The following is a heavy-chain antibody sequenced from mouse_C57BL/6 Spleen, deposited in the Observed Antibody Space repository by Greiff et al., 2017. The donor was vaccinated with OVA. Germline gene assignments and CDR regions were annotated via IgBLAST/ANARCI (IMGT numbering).Heavy chain of an antibody. CDR1: GYTFTSYW. CDR3: ASASYGCFDD. V-gene: IGHV1-53*01. J-gene: IGHJ1*03. CDR2: IYPRNGGT. D-gene: IGHD3-3*01. Sequence: QVQLQQSGTELVKPGASVKLSCKASGYTFTSYWMHWVKQRPGQGLEWIGNIYPRNGGTNYNEKFKSKATLTADKSSSTAYMQLSSLTSEDSAVYYCASASYGCFDDWGTGTTVTVSS.